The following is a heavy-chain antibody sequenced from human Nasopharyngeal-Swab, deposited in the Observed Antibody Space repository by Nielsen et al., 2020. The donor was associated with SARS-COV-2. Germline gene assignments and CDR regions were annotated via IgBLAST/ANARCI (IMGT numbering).Heavy chain of an antibody. D-gene: IGHD3-22*01. CDR2: IYYSGST. CDR3: ARGFVGAYYDSNLDV. Sequence: WIRQPPGKGLEWIGYIYYSGSTYYNPSLKSRVTISVDTSKSQFSLKLSSVTAADTAVYYCARGFVGAYYDSNLDVWGKGTTVTVSS. J-gene: IGHJ6*04. V-gene: IGHV4-31*02.